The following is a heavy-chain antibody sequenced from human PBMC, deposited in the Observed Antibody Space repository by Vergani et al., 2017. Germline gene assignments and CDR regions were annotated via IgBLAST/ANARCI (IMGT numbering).Heavy chain of an antibody. Sequence: QVQLVESGGGVVQPGRSLRLSCAASGFTFSSYGMHWVRQAPGKGLEWVAVISYDGSNKYYADSVKGRFTISRDNSKNTLYLQMNSLRAEDTAVYYCARDNYRHPGAVDYWGQGTLVTVSS. CDR1: GFTFSSYG. CDR2: ISYDGSNK. V-gene: IGHV3-30*03. CDR3: ARDNYRHPGAVDY. D-gene: IGHD3-16*02. J-gene: IGHJ4*02.